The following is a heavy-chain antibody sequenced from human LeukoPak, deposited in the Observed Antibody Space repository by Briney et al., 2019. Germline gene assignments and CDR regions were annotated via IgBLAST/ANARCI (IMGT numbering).Heavy chain of an antibody. D-gene: IGHD2-2*01. CDR3: ARVVGASSYLDS. V-gene: IGHV4-30-2*01. CDR2: IFYGGTT. CDR1: GDSFSSGGYA. Sequence: PSETLSLTCGVSGDSFSSGGYAWRWIRRPPGKGLEWIGYIFYGGTTFYSPSLKSRVTMSVDKSKNHFSLSLTSVTAADTAMYFCARVVGASSYLDSWGQGILVIVSS. J-gene: IGHJ4*02.